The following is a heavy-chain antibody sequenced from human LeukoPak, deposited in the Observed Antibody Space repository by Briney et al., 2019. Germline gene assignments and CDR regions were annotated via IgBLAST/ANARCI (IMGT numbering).Heavy chain of an antibody. CDR3: ARGRPEDAFDI. Sequence: ASVKVSCKASGGTFSSYAISWVRQAPGQGLEWMGGIIPIFGTANYAQEFQGRVTITADESTSTAYMELSSLRSEDTAVYYCARGRPEDAFDIWGQGTMVTVSS. J-gene: IGHJ3*02. CDR1: GGTFSSYA. CDR2: IIPIFGTA. V-gene: IGHV1-69*13. D-gene: IGHD1-26*01.